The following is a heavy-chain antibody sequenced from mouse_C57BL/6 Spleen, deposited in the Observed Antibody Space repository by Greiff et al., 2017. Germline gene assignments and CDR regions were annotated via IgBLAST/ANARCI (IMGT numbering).Heavy chain of an antibody. Sequence: QVQLQQSGPELVKPGASVKISCKASGYSFTSYYIHWVKQRPGQGLEWIGWIYPGSGNTKYNEKFKGKATLTADTSSSTAYMQLSSLTSEYSAVSYCASPITTVVAYYFDYWGQGTTLTVSS. J-gene: IGHJ2*01. CDR2: IYPGSGNT. D-gene: IGHD1-1*01. V-gene: IGHV1-66*01. CDR3: ASPITTVVAYYFDY. CDR1: GYSFTSYY.